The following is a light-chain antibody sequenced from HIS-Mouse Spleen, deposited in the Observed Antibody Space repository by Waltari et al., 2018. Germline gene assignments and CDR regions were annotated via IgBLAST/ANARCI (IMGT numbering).Light chain of an antibody. Sequence: DIVMTQSPDSLAVSLGERATINCKSSQSVLYSSNNKNYLAWYLQKPGQPPKLLIYWASTRETGVPDRFSGSGAGKDVTLSSSSLQAEDVAVYYCEQYYSTPYTFGQGTKLEIK. V-gene: IGKV4-1*01. CDR1: QSVLYSSNNKNY. J-gene: IGKJ2*01. CDR2: WAS. CDR3: EQYYSTPYT.